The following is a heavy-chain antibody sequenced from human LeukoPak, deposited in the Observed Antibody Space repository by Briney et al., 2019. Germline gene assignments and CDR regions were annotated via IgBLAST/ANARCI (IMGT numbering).Heavy chain of an antibody. CDR2: ISTNVGST. D-gene: IGHD5-18*01. V-gene: IGHV3-64*02. CDR3: ARGGGRNTTMVWAFDY. Sequence: GGSLRLSCAASGFTFSSYAMHWVRQAPGKGLEYVSGISTNVGSTYYADSVKGRFTISRDNSKNTRFLQMGSLRAEDMAVYYCARGGGRNTTMVWAFDYWGQGTLVTVSS. J-gene: IGHJ4*02. CDR1: GFTFSSYA.